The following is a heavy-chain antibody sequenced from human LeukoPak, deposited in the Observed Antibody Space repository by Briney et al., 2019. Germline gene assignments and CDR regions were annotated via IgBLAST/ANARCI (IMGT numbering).Heavy chain of an antibody. V-gene: IGHV3-23*01. CDR2: ISASGSQT. CDR1: GFSFSAYA. CDR3: GQRAPPPVY. J-gene: IGHJ4*02. Sequence: GGSLRLSCAASGFSFSAYAVGWVRRPPGMGLERVSSISASGSQTDYADSVKGRFTISRDNSKNTFYLQMNSLRAEDTAIYYCGQRAPPPVYWGPGTLVTVSS.